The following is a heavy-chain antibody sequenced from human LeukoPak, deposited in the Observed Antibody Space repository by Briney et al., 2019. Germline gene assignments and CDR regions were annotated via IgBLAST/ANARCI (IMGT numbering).Heavy chain of an antibody. Sequence: PGGSLRLSCAVSGFTFDDYDMSGSRHAPGKGLEWGSGINWNGGSTAYADSVQGRFTISRDHAQTILYLQMNSLRAEDTALYSCASDDYGGFHLWRQKPMVTLSS. CDR3: ASDDYGGFHL. CDR1: GFTFDDYD. V-gene: IGHV3-20*04. D-gene: IGHD4-23*01. J-gene: IGHJ3*01. CDR2: INWNGGST.